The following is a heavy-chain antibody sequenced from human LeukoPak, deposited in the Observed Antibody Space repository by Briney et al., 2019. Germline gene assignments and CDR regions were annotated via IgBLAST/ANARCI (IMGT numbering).Heavy chain of an antibody. CDR3: AREWLGYSYGTRTPYFDY. CDR2: IKQDGSEK. CDR1: GFTFSSYW. D-gene: IGHD5-18*01. V-gene: IGHV3-7*01. Sequence: PGGSLRLSCAASGFTFSSYWMSWVRQAPGKGLEWVANIKQDGSEKYYVDSVKGRFTISRDNAKNSLYLQVNSLRAEDTAVYYCAREWLGYSYGTRTPYFDYWGQGTLVTVSS. J-gene: IGHJ4*02.